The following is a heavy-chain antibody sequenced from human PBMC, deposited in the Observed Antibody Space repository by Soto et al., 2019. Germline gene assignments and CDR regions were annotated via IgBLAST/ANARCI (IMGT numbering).Heavy chain of an antibody. CDR2: INGGGENT. CDR1: RFSFNTFA. D-gene: IGHD3-9*01. J-gene: IGHJ4*02. V-gene: IGHV3-23*01. Sequence: PGGSLRLSCVTSRFSFNTFAMSWVRQAPGKGLEWVSAINGGGENTYYADSVKGRFTISRDNSKNTLYLQMDSLRAEDTALYYCAKGRYPRVSSIDYWGQGTLVTVSS. CDR3: AKGRYPRVSSIDY.